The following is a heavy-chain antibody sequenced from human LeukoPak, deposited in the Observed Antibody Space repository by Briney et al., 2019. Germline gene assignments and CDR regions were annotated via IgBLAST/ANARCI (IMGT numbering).Heavy chain of an antibody. D-gene: IGHD3-3*01. CDR2: ISASGGST. J-gene: IGHJ4*02. CDR3: AKDCRSGSPYYFDY. CDR1: GFTFSSSA. Sequence: GGSLRLSCAASGFTFSSSAMSWVRQVPGKGLEWVSGISASGGSTYYADSVRGRFTISRDNSKNTLYLQMNSLRAEDTAVYYCAKDCRSGSPYYFDYWGQGTLVTVSS. V-gene: IGHV3-23*01.